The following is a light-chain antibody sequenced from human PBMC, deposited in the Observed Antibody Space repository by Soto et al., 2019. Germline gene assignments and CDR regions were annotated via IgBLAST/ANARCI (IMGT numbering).Light chain of an antibody. CDR2: DNN. Sequence: QSVLTQPPSVSAAPGQTVTISCSGSSSNIGNNYVSWYQQLPRTAPKLLIYDNNKRPSGIPDRFSGSKSGTSATLGITGLQTGDEADYYCGTWDSSLSVVVFGGGTKVIVL. V-gene: IGLV1-51*01. CDR1: SSNIGNNY. J-gene: IGLJ2*01. CDR3: GTWDSSLSVVV.